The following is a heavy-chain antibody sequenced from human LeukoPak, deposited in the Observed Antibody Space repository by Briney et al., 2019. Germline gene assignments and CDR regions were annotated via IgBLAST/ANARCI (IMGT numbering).Heavy chain of an antibody. V-gene: IGHV3-21*01. D-gene: IGHD2-15*01. CDR1: GFTFSSYS. CDR3: ASDWPFYCSGGSCYSEGGY. CDR2: ISSSSSYI. J-gene: IGHJ4*02. Sequence: GGSLRLSCAASGFTFSSYSMNWVRQAPGKGLEWVSSISSSSSYIYYADSVKGRFTISRDNAKNSLYLQMNSLRAEDTAVYYCASDWPFYCSGGSCYSEGGYWGQGTLVTVSS.